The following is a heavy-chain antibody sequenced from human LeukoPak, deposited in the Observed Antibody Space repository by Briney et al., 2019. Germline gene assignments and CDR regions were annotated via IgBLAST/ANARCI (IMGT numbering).Heavy chain of an antibody. Sequence: GGSLRLSCAASGFTFSSYAMNWIRQAPGKGLEWVSTISGGGPRTYYADSVKGRFTISRDNAHNTVYLLMSSLRAEDTAVYYCAKGTCTAKSCYGNAFDMWGQGTKVTVSS. D-gene: IGHD2-15*01. CDR1: GFTFSSYA. CDR2: ISGGGPRT. CDR3: AKGTCTAKSCYGNAFDM. V-gene: IGHV3-23*01. J-gene: IGHJ3*02.